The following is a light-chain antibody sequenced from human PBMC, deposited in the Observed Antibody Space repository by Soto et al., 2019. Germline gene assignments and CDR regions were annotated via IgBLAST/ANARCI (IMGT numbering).Light chain of an antibody. V-gene: IGLV2-14*01. Sequence: QSALTQPASVSGSPGQSITISCTGTSSDVGGYNYVSWYQQHPGKASKLMIYEVTNRPSGVSNRFSGSKSGNTASLTISGLQAEDETHYYCSSYTSSSTVVFGGGTKLTVL. CDR2: EVT. CDR1: SSDVGGYNY. CDR3: SSYTSSSTVV. J-gene: IGLJ2*01.